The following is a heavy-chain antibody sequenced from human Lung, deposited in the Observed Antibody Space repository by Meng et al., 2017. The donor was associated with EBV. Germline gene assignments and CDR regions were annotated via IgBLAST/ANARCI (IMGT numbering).Heavy chain of an antibody. CDR2: ISTNTGTP. CDR3: ARGGNFDP. V-gene: IGHV7-4-1*02. Sequence: QVSLVQSGGGGKKPGALVNVSIKASGYTFSTYTINGVRQAQGRGLEWMGWISTNTGTPTYTQGFTGRFVFSLDTSVSTAYLQISSLKAEDTAVYYCARGGNFDPWGQGTLVTVSS. J-gene: IGHJ5*02. D-gene: IGHD2/OR15-2a*01. CDR1: GYTFSTYT.